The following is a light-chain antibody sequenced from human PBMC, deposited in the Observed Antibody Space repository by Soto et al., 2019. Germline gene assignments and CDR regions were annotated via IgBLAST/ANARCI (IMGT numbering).Light chain of an antibody. Sequence: EIVLTQSPGTLSLSPGERATLSCRASQSVSNNFLAWYQHRPGQAPRLLIYGPSTRATGIPDRFSGSGSGTDFTLTVSRLEPEDFGVYYCLQFGSTPSTFGQGTRLEIK. CDR2: GPS. CDR1: QSVSNNF. V-gene: IGKV3-20*01. CDR3: LQFGSTPST. J-gene: IGKJ5*01.